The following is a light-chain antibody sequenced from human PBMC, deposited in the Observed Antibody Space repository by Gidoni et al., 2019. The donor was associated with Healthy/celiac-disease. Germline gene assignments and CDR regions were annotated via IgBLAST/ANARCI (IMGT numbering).Light chain of an antibody. J-gene: IGKJ4*01. CDR1: QSVSSN. CDR2: GAS. CDR3: QQYNNWPPLT. V-gene: IGKV3-15*01. Sequence: EIVMTHPPATLSVSPGERATLSCRASQSVSSNLAWYQQKPGQAPRLLIHGASTRATGIPARFSGSGSGTEFTLTISSLQSEDFAVYYCQQYNNWPPLTFGGGTKVEIK.